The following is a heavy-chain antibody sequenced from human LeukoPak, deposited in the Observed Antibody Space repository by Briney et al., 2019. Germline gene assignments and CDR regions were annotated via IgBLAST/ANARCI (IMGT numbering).Heavy chain of an antibody. J-gene: IGHJ6*02. CDR3: AIPRITMIVVHYYYGMDV. CDR1: GYTFTSYY. CDR2: INPSGGST. D-gene: IGHD3-22*01. V-gene: IGHV1-46*01. Sequence: ASVKVSCKASGYTFTSYYMHWVRQAPGQGLEWMGIINPSGGSTSYAQKFQGRVTITADESTSTAYMELSSLRSEDTAVYYCAIPRITMIVVHYYYGMDVWGQGTTATVSS.